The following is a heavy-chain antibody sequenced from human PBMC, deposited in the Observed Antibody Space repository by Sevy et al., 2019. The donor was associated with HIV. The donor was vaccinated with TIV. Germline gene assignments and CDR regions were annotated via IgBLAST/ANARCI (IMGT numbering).Heavy chain of an antibody. D-gene: IGHD5-12*01. Sequence: GGSLRLSCAASGFTFSSYGMHWVRQAPGKGLEWVAVIWYDESNKYHADSVKGRFTISRDNSKNTLYLQMNSLRAEDTAVYYCARGVATTYYYHYGMDVWGQGTTVTVSS. CDR2: IWYDESNK. J-gene: IGHJ6*02. CDR1: GFTFSSYG. CDR3: ARGVATTYYYHYGMDV. V-gene: IGHV3-33*08.